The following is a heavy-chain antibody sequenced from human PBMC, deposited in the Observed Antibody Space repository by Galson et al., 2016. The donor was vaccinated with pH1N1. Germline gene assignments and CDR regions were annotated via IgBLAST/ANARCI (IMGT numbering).Heavy chain of an antibody. CDR2: IKTTGGDT. V-gene: IGHV1-46*01. D-gene: IGHD4-11*01. Sequence: SVKVSCKASGYSFTDYYVHWIRQAPGQGLEWMAIIKTTGGDTTYAQNFQGRVFVTRDTSTSTVYMEVTSLRSEDKAVYYWARAPYSNCHYYYFDSWGQGPLVTASS. CDR3: ARAPYSNCHYYYFDS. J-gene: IGHJ4*02. CDR1: GYSFTDYY.